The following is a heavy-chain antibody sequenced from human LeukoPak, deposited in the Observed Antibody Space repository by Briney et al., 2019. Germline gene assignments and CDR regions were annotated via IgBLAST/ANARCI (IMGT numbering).Heavy chain of an antibody. J-gene: IGHJ4*02. CDR2: INHSGST. Sequence: SETLSLTCAAYGGSFSGYYWSWIRQPPGKGLEWIGEINHSGSTNYNPSLKSRVTISVDTSKNQFSLKLSSVTAADTAVYYCARYSYGGFDYWGQGTLVTVSS. CDR1: GGSFSGYY. V-gene: IGHV4-34*01. CDR3: ARYSYGGFDY. D-gene: IGHD5-18*01.